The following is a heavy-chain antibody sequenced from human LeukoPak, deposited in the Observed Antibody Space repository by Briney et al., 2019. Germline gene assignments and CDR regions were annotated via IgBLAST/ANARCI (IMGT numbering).Heavy chain of an antibody. D-gene: IGHD6-19*01. CDR2: INSDGSST. J-gene: IGHJ2*01. V-gene: IGHV3-74*01. CDR1: GFTFSSYW. Sequence: GGSLRLSCAASGFTFSSYWMHWVRQAPGKGLVWVSRINSDGSSTSYADSVKGRFTISRDNAKNTLYLQMNSLGAEDTAVYYCARTDSSGWYWFFDLWGRGTLVTVSS. CDR3: ARTDSSGWYWFFDL.